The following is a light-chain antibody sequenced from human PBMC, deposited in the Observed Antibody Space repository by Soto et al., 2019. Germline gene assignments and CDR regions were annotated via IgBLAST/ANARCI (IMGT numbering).Light chain of an antibody. V-gene: IGKV3D-20*01. CDR2: DAS. CDR3: QQYGNSPLT. CDR1: QSVSSSY. J-gene: IGKJ4*01. Sequence: EIVMTQSPATLSVSPGERATLSCRASQSVSSSYLAWYQQKPGLAPRLLTYDASSRATGIPDRFSGSGSGTDFTLTISRLEPEDFAVYYCQQYGNSPLTFGGGTKVDI.